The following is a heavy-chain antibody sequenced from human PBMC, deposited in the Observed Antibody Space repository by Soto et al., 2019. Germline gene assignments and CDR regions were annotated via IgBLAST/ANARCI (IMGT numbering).Heavy chain of an antibody. D-gene: IGHD3-3*01. CDR2: IIPIFGTA. J-gene: IGHJ6*02. Sequence: SVKVSCKASGGTFSSYAISWVRQAPGQGLEWMGGIIPIFGTANYAQKFQGRVTITADESTSTAYMELSSLRSEDTAVYYCARGRRFLEWLRYYGRDVWDQGTTVTVSS. CDR3: ARGRRFLEWLRYYGRDV. V-gene: IGHV1-69*13. CDR1: GGTFSSYA.